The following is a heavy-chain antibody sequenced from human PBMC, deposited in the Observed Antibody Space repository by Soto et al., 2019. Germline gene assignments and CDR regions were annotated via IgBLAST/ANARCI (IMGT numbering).Heavy chain of an antibody. J-gene: IGHJ3*02. CDR3: ASVAWNDLPFGALNM. D-gene: IGHD1-1*01. V-gene: IGHV1-18*01. CDR1: GYTFTSYG. Sequence: ASVKVSCKASGYTFTSYGISWVRQAPGQGLEWMGWISAYNGNTNYAQRLQGRVNMTTDTSTSTAYMELRSLRSDDTAVYYCASVAWNDLPFGALNMWSRRTMVNV. CDR2: ISAYNGNT.